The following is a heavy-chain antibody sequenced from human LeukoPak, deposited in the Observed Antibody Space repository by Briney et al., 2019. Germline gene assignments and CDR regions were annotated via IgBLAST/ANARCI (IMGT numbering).Heavy chain of an antibody. Sequence: PGGSLRLSCAASGFSLSSYWMHWVRQAPGKGLVWVSRINSDGSTTTYADSVKGRFTISRDNARNTLYLQMSSLRAEDTAVYYCGRGGAAAVFDYWGQGTLVTVSP. D-gene: IGHD6-13*01. CDR1: GFSLSSYW. CDR3: GRGGAAAVFDY. J-gene: IGHJ4*02. CDR2: INSDGSTT. V-gene: IGHV3-74*01.